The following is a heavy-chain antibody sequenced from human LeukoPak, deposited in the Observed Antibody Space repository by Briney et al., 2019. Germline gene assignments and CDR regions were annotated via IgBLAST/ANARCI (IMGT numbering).Heavy chain of an antibody. D-gene: IGHD3-10*01. CDR3: AREAGLEDWFDP. CDR1: GGSVSSGSYY. CDR2: IYYSGST. V-gene: IGHV4-61*01. Sequence: PLETLSLTCTVSGGSVSSGSYYWGWIRQPPGKGLEWMGYIYYSGSTNYNPSLKSRVTISVDTSKNQFSLKLSSVTAADTAVYYCAREAGLEDWFDPWGQGTLVTASS. J-gene: IGHJ5*02.